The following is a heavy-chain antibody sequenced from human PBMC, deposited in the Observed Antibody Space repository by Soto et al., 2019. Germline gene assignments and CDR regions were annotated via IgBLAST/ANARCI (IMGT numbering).Heavy chain of an antibody. V-gene: IGHV1-3*01. CDR1: GYTFTRYG. Sequence: QVHLVQSGAEVKKPGASVKASCVASGYTFTRYGLHWVRQAPGQSLEWMGWINARTGQVKYSEKFQGRVTITRDTSASTAYMELSSLRSEDTAMYYCARIAVSGYFDYWGQGTQVTVPS. CDR2: INARTGQV. D-gene: IGHD6-19*01. J-gene: IGHJ4*02. CDR3: ARIAVSGYFDY.